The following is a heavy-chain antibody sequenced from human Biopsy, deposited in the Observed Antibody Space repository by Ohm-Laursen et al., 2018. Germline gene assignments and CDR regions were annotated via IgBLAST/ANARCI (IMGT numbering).Heavy chain of an antibody. CDR1: GFPFSTYA. CDR2: INGGGDGT. J-gene: IGHJ4*02. CDR3: AKDLKWDVSADYFDF. Sequence: GSLRLSCTASGFPFSTYAMRWVRQTPGKGLEWVSSINGGGDGTFYADSVKGRFSISRDNSKNTLYLQMKSLRAEDTALYYCAKDLKWDVSADYFDFWGQGTLVTVSS. V-gene: IGHV3-23*01. D-gene: IGHD1-26*01.